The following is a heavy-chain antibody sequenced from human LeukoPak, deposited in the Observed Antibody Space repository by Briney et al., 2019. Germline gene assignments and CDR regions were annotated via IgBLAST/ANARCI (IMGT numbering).Heavy chain of an antibody. J-gene: IGHJ4*02. D-gene: IGHD4-11*01. CDR3: ARDYSNYAHNFDY. CDR1: GGTFSSYA. CDR2: ILPIFGTA. Sequence: SVKVSCKASGGTFSSYAISWVRQAPGQGLEWMGGILPIFGTANYAQKFQGRVTITADESTSTAYMELSSLTSEDTAVYYCARDYSNYAHNFDYWGQGTLVTVSS. V-gene: IGHV1-69*01.